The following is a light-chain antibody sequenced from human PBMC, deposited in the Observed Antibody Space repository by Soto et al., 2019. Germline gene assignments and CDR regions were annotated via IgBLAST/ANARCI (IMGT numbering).Light chain of an antibody. Sequence: DIVMTQSPDSLAVSLGERATINCKSSQSVLYSSNNKNYLAWYQQKPGQPPKLLIYWASTRESGVPDRFSGSGSGTDFTLTICSLQAEDVAVYYCQQYYSTPWTFGQGTKGEIK. V-gene: IGKV4-1*01. CDR1: QSVLYSSNNKNY. CDR2: WAS. J-gene: IGKJ1*01. CDR3: QQYYSTPWT.